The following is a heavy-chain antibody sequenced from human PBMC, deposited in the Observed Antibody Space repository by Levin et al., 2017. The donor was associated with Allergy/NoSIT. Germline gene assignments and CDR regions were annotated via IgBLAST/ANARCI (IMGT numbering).Heavy chain of an antibody. CDR2: IYYSGST. V-gene: IGHV4-59*08. CDR3: ARPGRPNDAFDI. Sequence: SQTLSLTCTVSGGSISSSYWSWLRQPPGKGLEWIGYIYYSGSTNYNPSLKSRVTISVDTSKNQFSLKLSSVTAADTAVYYCARPGRPNDAFDIWGQGTMVTVSS. CDR1: GGSISSSY. J-gene: IGHJ3*02.